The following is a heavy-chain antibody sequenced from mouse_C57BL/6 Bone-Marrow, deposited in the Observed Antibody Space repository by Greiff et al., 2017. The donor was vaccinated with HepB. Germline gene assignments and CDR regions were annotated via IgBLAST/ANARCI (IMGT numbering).Heavy chain of an antibody. CDR3: ARGSYSTRDY. V-gene: IGHV1-52*01. Sequence: VQLQQSGAELVRPGSSVKLSCKASGYTFTSYWMHWVKQRPIQGLEWIGNIDPSDSETHYNQKFKDKATLTVDKSSSTAYMQLSSLTSEDSAVYYCARGSYSTRDYWGQGTTLTVSS. CDR1: GYTFTSYW. J-gene: IGHJ2*01. CDR2: IDPSDSET.